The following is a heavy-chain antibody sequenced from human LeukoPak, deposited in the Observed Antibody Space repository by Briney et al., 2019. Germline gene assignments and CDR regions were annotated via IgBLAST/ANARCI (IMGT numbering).Heavy chain of an antibody. J-gene: IGHJ4*02. V-gene: IGHV4-30-2*01. CDR3: ASVVPAASYYFDY. Sequence: KPSETLSLTCTVSGGSISSGGYYWSWIRQPPGKGLEWIGYIYHSGSTYYNPSLKSRVTISVDRSKNQFSLKLSSVTAADTAVYYCASVVPAASYYFDYWGQGTLVTVSS. CDR2: IYHSGST. CDR1: GGSISSGGYY. D-gene: IGHD2-2*01.